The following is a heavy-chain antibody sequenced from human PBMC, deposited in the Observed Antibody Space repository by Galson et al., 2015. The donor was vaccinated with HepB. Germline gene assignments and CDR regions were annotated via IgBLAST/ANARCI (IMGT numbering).Heavy chain of an antibody. CDR1: GFTLSSYG. V-gene: IGHV3-33*08. CDR2: IWYDGSNK. CDR3: ARGVGSTHYGAFDI. Sequence: SLRLSCAASGFTLSSYGMHWVRQAPGKGLEWVAVIWYDGSNKYYADSVKGRFTISRDNSKNTLYLQMDSLRAEDTAVYYCARGVGSTHYGAFDIWGQGTMVTVSS. J-gene: IGHJ3*02. D-gene: IGHD3-10*01.